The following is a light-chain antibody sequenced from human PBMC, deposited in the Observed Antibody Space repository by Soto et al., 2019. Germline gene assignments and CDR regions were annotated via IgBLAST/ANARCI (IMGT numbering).Light chain of an antibody. CDR3: GAWDNSLSVVV. CDR2: DND. Sequence: QSVLTQPPSVSAAPGQKVTISCSGSSSNIGRNYVSWYQHLPGTAPKPLIYDNDKRPSGIPDRFSGSKSGTSATLGITGLQTGDEADYYCGAWDNSLSVVVFGGGTQLTVL. J-gene: IGLJ2*01. V-gene: IGLV1-51*01. CDR1: SSNIGRNY.